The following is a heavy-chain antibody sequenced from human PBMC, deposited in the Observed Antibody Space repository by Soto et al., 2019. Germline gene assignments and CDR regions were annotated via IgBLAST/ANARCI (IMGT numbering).Heavy chain of an antibody. V-gene: IGHV4-34*01. Sequence: QEQLQQWGAGLLKPSETLSLTCVVYGGSFSGYYWSWIRQPPGKGLEWIGEINHSGNTNYNPSLKSRVTISIDTPKNQFSLKLNSVTAADTAVYYCARGPAVTLPWDFIDSWGQGTLVAVSS. D-gene: IGHD4-17*01. J-gene: IGHJ4*02. CDR1: GGSFSGYY. CDR3: ARGPAVTLPWDFIDS. CDR2: INHSGNT.